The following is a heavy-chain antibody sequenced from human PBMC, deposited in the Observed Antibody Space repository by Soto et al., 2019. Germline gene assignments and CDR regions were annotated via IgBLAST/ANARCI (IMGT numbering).Heavy chain of an antibody. CDR2: IYHSGNT. D-gene: IGHD3-10*01. V-gene: IGHV4-4*02. CDR1: GGSISSSNW. Sequence: QVQLQESGPGLVKPSGTLSLTCAVSGGSISSSNWWSWVRQPPGKGLEWIGEIYHSGNTNYNPSRKRRGTMAVDTSRNQFSLKLSSVTAADTAVYYCARRWGEGRVDYWGQGTLVTVSS. CDR3: ARRWGEGRVDY. J-gene: IGHJ4*02.